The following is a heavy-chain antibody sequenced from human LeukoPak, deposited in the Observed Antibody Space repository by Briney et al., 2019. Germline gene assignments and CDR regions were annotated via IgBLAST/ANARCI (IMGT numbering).Heavy chain of an antibody. CDR1: GGSISSYY. CDR2: IYYSGST. V-gene: IGHV4-59*01. J-gene: IGHJ4*02. D-gene: IGHD5-24*01. CDR3: ARVKEMAYYLYYFDY. Sequence: SETLSLTCTVSGGSISSYYWSWIRQPPGKGLEWIGYIYYSGSTNYNPSLKSRVTISVDTSKNQFSLKLSSVTAADTAVYYCARVKEMAYYLYYFDYWGQGTLVTVSS.